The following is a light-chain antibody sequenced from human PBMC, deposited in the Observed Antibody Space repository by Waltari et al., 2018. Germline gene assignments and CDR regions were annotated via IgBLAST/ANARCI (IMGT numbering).Light chain of an antibody. J-gene: IGLJ2*01. CDR2: EVT. CDR3: SSYAGSNYVA. V-gene: IGLV2-8*01. CDR1: SSDIGGYNY. Sequence: QSALTQPPSASGSPGQSVTLSCTGTSSDIGGYNYFSWYQQRPGKAPKLLIYEVTKRPSGVPDRFSGSKSANTASLTVSGLQAEDEADYYCSSYAGSNYVAFGGGTKLTVL.